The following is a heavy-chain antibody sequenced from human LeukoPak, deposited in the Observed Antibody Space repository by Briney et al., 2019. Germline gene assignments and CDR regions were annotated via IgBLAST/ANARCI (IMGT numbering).Heavy chain of an antibody. Sequence: GSLRLSCAASGFTFSSYWMHWVRQAPGKGLVWVSHINTDGRSISYADSVKGRFTVSRDNAKNTLYLQMNSLRADDTAVYYCARDLAAAQYYFDYWGQGTLVTVSS. CDR3: ARDLAAAQYYFDY. CDR1: GFTFSSYW. CDR2: INTDGRSI. J-gene: IGHJ4*02. V-gene: IGHV3-74*01. D-gene: IGHD6-13*01.